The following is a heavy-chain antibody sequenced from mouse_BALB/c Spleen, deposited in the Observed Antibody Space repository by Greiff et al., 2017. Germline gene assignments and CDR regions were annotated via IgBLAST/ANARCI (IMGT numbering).Heavy chain of an antibody. Sequence: QVQLQQSGPELVRPGVSVKISCKGSGYTFTDYAMHWVKQSHAKSLEWIGVISTYYGNTNYNQKFKGKATMTVDKSSSTAYMELARLTSEDSAIYYCARSGSEGYAMDYWGQGTSVTVSS. V-gene: IGHV1-67*01. CDR3: ARSGSEGYAMDY. CDR1: GYTFTDYA. J-gene: IGHJ4*01. D-gene: IGHD3-1*01. CDR2: ISTYYGNT.